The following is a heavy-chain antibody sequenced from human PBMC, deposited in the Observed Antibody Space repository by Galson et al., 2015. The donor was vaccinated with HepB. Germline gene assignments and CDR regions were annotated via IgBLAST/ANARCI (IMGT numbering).Heavy chain of an antibody. J-gene: IGHJ6*03. CDR1: GFTFSSYS. V-gene: IGHV3-21*01. Sequence: SLRLSCAASGFTFSSYSMNWVRQAPGKGLEWVSSISSSSSYIYYADSVKGRFTISRDNAKNSLYLQMNSLRAEDTAVYYCAREGSDSGYDYYYYYYMDVWGKGTTVTVSS. D-gene: IGHD5-12*01. CDR2: ISSSSSYI. CDR3: AREGSDSGYDYYYYYYMDV.